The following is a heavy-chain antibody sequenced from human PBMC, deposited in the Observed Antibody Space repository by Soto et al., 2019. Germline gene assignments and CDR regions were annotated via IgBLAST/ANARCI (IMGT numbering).Heavy chain of an antibody. CDR1: GGSFSGYY. D-gene: IGHD6-19*01. Sequence: SETLSLTCAVYGGSFSGYYWSWIRQPPGKGLEWIGEINHSGSTNYNPSLKSRVTISVDTSKNQFSLELSSVTAADTAVYYCARTMVAGTRKFDYWGQGTLVTVSS. CDR2: INHSGST. J-gene: IGHJ4*02. V-gene: IGHV4-34*01. CDR3: ARTMVAGTRKFDY.